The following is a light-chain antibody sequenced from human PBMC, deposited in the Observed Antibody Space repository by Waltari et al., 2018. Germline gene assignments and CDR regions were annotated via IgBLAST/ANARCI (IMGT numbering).Light chain of an antibody. CDR1: SSDVGGYNY. CDR2: DVS. Sequence: QSALTQPRSVSGSPGQSVTISCPGTSSDVGGYNYVSWYQQHPGKAPKLMIYDVSKRPSGVPDRFSGSKSGNTASLTISGLQAEDEADYYCCSYAGSSLVFGGGTKLTVL. J-gene: IGLJ3*02. CDR3: CSYAGSSLV. V-gene: IGLV2-11*01.